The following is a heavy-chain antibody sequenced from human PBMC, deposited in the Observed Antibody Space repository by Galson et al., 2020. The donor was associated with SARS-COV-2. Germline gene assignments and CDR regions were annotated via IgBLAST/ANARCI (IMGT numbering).Heavy chain of an antibody. CDR1: GFTFSRHT. Sequence: GESLKISCAASGFTFSRHTMSWVRQAPGKGLEWVSSLGGSSNYIHYADSVRGRFAISRDNAKNSLYLQMNNMRVEDTAVYFCARYYCSTTTGPFDYWGQGTLVTVSS. CDR2: LGGSSNYI. V-gene: IGHV3-21*06. J-gene: IGHJ4*02. CDR3: ARYYCSTTTGPFDY. D-gene: IGHD2-2*01.